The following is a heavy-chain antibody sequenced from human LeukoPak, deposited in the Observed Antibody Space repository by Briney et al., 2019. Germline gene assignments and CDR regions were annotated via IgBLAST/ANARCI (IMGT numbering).Heavy chain of an antibody. D-gene: IGHD6-6*01. CDR2: INPNSGGT. CDR3: AREVYSSSMGGYYLDY. Sequence: ASVKVSCKASGYTFTGYYMHWVRQAPGQGLEWMGWINPNSGGTNYAQKFQGRVTMTRDTSISTAYMELSRLRSDDTAVYYCAREVYSSSMGGYYLDYWGQGTLVTVSS. CDR1: GYTFTGYY. V-gene: IGHV1-2*02. J-gene: IGHJ4*02.